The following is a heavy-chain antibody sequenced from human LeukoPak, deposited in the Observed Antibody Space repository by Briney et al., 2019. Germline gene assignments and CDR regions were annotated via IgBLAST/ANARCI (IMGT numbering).Heavy chain of an antibody. CDR2: IYTSGST. Sequence: SETLSLTCTVPGGSISSYYWSWIRQPPGKGLEWIGYIYTSGSTNYNPSLKSRVTISVDTSKNQFSLKLSSVTAADTAVYYCARSPYYDFWSGYPNWFDPWGQGTLVTVSS. D-gene: IGHD3-3*01. J-gene: IGHJ5*02. CDR3: ARSPYYDFWSGYPNWFDP. V-gene: IGHV4-4*09. CDR1: GGSISSYY.